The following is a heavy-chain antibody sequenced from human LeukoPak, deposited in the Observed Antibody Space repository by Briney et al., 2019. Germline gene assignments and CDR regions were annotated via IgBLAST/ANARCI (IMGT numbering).Heavy chain of an antibody. CDR1: GFTFSSYA. D-gene: IGHD6-13*01. CDR3: ARDEGPGIAAAGGRYYYGMDV. Sequence: GGSLRLSCAASGFTFSSYAMSWVRQAPGKGLEWVAVIWYDGSNKYYADSVKGRFTISRDNSKNTLYLQMNSLRAEDTAVYYCARDEGPGIAAAGGRYYYGMDVWGQGTTVTVSS. CDR2: IWYDGSNK. J-gene: IGHJ6*02. V-gene: IGHV3-33*08.